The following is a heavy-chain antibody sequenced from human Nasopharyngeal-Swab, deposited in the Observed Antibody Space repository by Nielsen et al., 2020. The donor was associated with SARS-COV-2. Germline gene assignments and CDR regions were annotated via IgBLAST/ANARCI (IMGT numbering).Heavy chain of an antibody. CDR1: GGSFSGYY. Sequence: SETLSLTCGVYGGSFSGYYWSWIRQPPGKGLEWIGEISHSGSTNYSPSLKSRVTISVDTSKNQFSLKLSSVTAADTAVYYCARGLLYSSSSPPYYYYYYMDVWGKGTTVTVSS. CDR3: ARGLLYSSSSPPYYYYYYMDV. V-gene: IGHV4-34*01. J-gene: IGHJ6*03. D-gene: IGHD6-13*01. CDR2: ISHSGST.